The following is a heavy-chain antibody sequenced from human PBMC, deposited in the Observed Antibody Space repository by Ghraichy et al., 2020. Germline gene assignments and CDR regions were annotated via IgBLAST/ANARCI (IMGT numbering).Heavy chain of an antibody. CDR3: ARSYSSSWNLYYYYGMDV. V-gene: IGHV3-33*01. CDR2: IWYDGSNK. Sequence: GGSLRLSCAASGFTFSSYGMHWVRQAPGKGLEWVAVIWYDGSNKYYADSVKGRFTISRDNSKNTLYLQMNSLRAEDTAVYYCARSYSSSWNLYYYYGMDVWGQGTTVTVSS. CDR1: GFTFSSYG. J-gene: IGHJ6*02. D-gene: IGHD6-13*01.